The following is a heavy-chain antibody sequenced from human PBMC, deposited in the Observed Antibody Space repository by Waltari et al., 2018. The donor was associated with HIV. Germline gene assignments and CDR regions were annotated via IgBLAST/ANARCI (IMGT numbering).Heavy chain of an antibody. V-gene: IGHV1-2*06. Sequence: QVQLVQSGAAVKKPGASVKVSCKAPGYPFPGSQLPWVRQATGHGLEWVGRINPRSCCTNYAQKFQGRVTMTRDTSISTAYMELSTLRSDDTAVYYCARADHIVVLPVAIRGYTYWCQGTPVTVSS. D-gene: IGHD2-2*02. CDR1: GYPFPGSQ. CDR2: INPRSCCT. J-gene: IGHJ4*02. CDR3: ARADHIVVLPVAIRGYTY.